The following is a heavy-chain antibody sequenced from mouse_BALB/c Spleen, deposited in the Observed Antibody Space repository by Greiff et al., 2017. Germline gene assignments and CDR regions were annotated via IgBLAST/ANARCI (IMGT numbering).Heavy chain of an antibody. Sequence: VKLMESGAELVKPGASVKLSCKTSGYTFTSYWIQWVKQRPGQGLGWIGEIFPGTGTTYYNEKFKGKATLTIDTSSSTAYMQLSSLTSEDSAVYFCARWGADWGQGTLVTVSA. J-gene: IGHJ3*01. CDR2: IFPGTGTT. CDR1: GYTFTSYW. V-gene: IGHV1S132*01. CDR3: ARWGAD.